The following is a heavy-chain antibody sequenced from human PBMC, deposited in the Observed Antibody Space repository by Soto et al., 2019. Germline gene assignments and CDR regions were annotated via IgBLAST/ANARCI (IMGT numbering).Heavy chain of an antibody. CDR1: GGSISSYY. V-gene: IGHV4-59*08. CDR3: ARSFYYDSSGYRNFDY. Sequence: SETLSLTCTVSGGSISSYYWSWIRQPPGKGLEWIGYIYNSGSTNYNPSLKSRVTISVDTSKNQLSLRLSSVTAADTAVYYCARSFYYDSSGYRNFDYWGQGTLVTVSS. D-gene: IGHD3-22*01. J-gene: IGHJ4*02. CDR2: IYNSGST.